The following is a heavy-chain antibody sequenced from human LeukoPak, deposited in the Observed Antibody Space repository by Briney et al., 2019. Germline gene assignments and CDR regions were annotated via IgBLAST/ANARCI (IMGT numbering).Heavy chain of an antibody. CDR1: GFTFSSYA. Sequence: PGGSLRLSCAASGFTFSSYAMSWVRQAPGKGLEWVPAISGSGGTTYYADSVKGRFTISRDNSKNTLYLQMNSLRAEDTAVYYCAKDSGYDWGGYYTGGPGDAFDIWGQGTMVTVSS. D-gene: IGHD3-3*01. CDR3: AKDSGYDWGGYYTGGPGDAFDI. V-gene: IGHV3-23*01. J-gene: IGHJ3*02. CDR2: ISGSGGTT.